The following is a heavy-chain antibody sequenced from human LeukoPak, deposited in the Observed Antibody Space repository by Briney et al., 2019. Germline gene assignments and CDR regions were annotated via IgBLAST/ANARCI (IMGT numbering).Heavy chain of an antibody. CDR1: GYTFTSYD. V-gene: IGHV1-8*01. D-gene: IGHD3-10*01. Sequence: ASVKVSCKASGYTFTSYDINRVRQATGQGLEWMGWMNPNSGNTGYAQKFQGRVTMTRNTSISTAYMELSSLRSEDTAVYYCARSDVLLWFGELLDFDYWGQGTLVTVSS. CDR2: MNPNSGNT. J-gene: IGHJ4*02. CDR3: ARSDVLLWFGELLDFDY.